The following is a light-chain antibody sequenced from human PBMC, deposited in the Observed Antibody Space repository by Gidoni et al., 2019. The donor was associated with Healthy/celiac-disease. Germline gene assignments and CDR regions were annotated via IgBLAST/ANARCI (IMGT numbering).Light chain of an antibody. V-gene: IGKV1-39*01. Sequence: DIQMTQSPSSLSASVGDRVTIPCRASQSTSSYLNWYQQKPGKAPKLLIYAASSLQSGVPSRFSGCGSGTDFTLTISSLQPEDFATYYCQQSYSTPPTFGQGTKLEIK. J-gene: IGKJ2*01. CDR3: QQSYSTPPT. CDR2: AAS. CDR1: QSTSSY.